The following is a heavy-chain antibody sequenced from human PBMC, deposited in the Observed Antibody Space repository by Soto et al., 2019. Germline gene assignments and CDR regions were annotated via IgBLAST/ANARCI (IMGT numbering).Heavy chain of an antibody. V-gene: IGHV3-48*03. CDR3: ARDFRIAARPPYFDY. CDR2: ISSSGSTI. CDR1: GFTFSSYE. J-gene: IGHJ4*02. D-gene: IGHD6-6*01. Sequence: GGSLRLSXAASGFTFSSYEMNWVRQAPGKGLEWVSYISSSGSTIYYADSVKGRFTISRDNAKNSLYLQMNSLRAEDTAVYYCARDFRIAARPPYFDYWGQGTLVTVSS.